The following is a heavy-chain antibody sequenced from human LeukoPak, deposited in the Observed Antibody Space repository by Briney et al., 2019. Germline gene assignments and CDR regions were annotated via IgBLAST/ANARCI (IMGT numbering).Heavy chain of an antibody. CDR2: VIDSVRT. Sequence: SETLSLTCTASGASISSHYWSWLRQPPGKGLEWIGYVIDSVRTKDNPSLQSRLTLSADTSKNEFSLRLSSVTAADTAVYYCATIKHGQIFGYFDFWGQGIKVTVSS. J-gene: IGHJ4*02. CDR3: ATIKHGQIFGYFDF. V-gene: IGHV4-59*11. CDR1: GASISSHY. D-gene: IGHD3-16*01.